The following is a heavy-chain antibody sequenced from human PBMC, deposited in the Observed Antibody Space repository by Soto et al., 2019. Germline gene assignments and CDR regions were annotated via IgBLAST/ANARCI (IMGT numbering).Heavy chain of an antibody. D-gene: IGHD4-4*01. J-gene: IGHJ5*02. CDR1: GFTFSSYS. CDR2: ISSSSSYI. Sequence: EVQLVESGGGLVKPGGSLRLSCAASGFTFSSYSMNWVRQAPGKGLEWVSSISSSSSYIYYADSVKGRFTISRDNAKNSLYMQMNSLGAEDTAVYYCAREDYRNYEPRFDPWGQGTLVTVSS. V-gene: IGHV3-21*01. CDR3: AREDYRNYEPRFDP.